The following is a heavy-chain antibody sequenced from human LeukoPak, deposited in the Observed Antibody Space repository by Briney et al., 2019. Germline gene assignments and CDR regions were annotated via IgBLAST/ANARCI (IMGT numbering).Heavy chain of an antibody. CDR1: GYSFTTYW. J-gene: IGHJ5*02. Sequence: GESLKISCKASGYSFTTYWIGWVRQMPGKGLEWMGIIYPGDSDTRYSPSFQGQVTISADKSISTAYLQWSSLTASDTAMYYCARSVDCSGGSCYPNWFDPWGQGTLVTVSS. CDR2: IYPGDSDT. V-gene: IGHV5-51*01. D-gene: IGHD2-15*01. CDR3: ARSVDCSGGSCYPNWFDP.